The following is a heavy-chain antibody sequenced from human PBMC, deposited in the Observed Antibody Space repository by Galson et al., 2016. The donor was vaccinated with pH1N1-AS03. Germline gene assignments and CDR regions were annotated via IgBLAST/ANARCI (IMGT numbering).Heavy chain of an antibody. CDR2: ISGSGEGT. D-gene: IGHD2-2*01. J-gene: IGHJ6*02. CDR1: GFTFSNCG. CDR3: AKEGPPALLFYYAMDV. Sequence: SLRLSCAASGFTFSNCGMSWVRQAPGKGLEWVAGISGSGEGTYYLDSVKGRFTISRDNSKNTVYLQMNSLRVEDTAVYYCAKEGPPALLFYYAMDVWGHGTTGTVS. V-gene: IGHV3-23*01.